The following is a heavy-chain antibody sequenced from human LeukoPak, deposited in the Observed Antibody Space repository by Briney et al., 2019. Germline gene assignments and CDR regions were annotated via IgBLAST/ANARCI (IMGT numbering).Heavy chain of an antibody. Sequence: SETLSLTCTVSGGSISSYYWSWIRQPAGKGLEWIARIYTSGSTNYNPSLKSRVTMSVDTSKNQFSLKLSSVTAADTAVYYCAREGSTYYDFWSGYYSDNWFDPWGQGTLVTVSS. J-gene: IGHJ5*02. D-gene: IGHD3-3*01. CDR1: GGSISSYY. V-gene: IGHV4-4*07. CDR2: IYTSGST. CDR3: AREGSTYYDFWSGYYSDNWFDP.